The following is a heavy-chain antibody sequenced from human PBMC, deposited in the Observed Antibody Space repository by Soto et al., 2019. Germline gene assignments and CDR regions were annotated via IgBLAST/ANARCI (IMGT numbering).Heavy chain of an antibody. Sequence: SETLSLTCAVYGGSFSGYYWSWIRQPPGKGLEWIGEINHSGSTNYNPSLKSRVTISVDTSKNQFSLKLSSVTAADTAVYYCARGTSSGEDFDLWGRGTLVTVSS. D-gene: IGHD3-16*01. CDR2: INHSGST. V-gene: IGHV4-34*01. CDR1: GGSFSGYY. CDR3: ARGTSSGEDFDL. J-gene: IGHJ2*01.